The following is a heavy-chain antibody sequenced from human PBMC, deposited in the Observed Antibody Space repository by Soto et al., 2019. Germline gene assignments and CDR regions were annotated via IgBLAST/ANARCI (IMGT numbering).Heavy chain of an antibody. CDR1: GGTFSDSA. V-gene: IGHV1-69*12. J-gene: IGHJ4*02. CDR3: ASGVGGSYFPFDF. D-gene: IGHD1-26*01. Sequence: QVHLVQSGAEVKKPGSSVKVSCKTSGGTFSDSAINWLRQTPGQGLEWMGGLVPMFRTANYAPNLQGRVSLTADESTRTVFMELSRLTFGDTAVYSCASGVGGSYFPFDFWGQGTLVTVSS. CDR2: LVPMFRTA.